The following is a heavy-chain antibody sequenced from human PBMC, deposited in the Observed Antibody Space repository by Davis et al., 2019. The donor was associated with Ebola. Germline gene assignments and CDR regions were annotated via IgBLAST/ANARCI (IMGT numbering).Heavy chain of an antibody. Sequence: SGPTLVKPTQTLTVTCTFSGFSLNTGGVGVAWIRQPPGKALEWLALIDWDGDKYYSTSLKTRLTISKDTSKNQVVLTMTNMDPADTATYYCARIRHSSGWYPEEDFDCWGQGTLVTVSS. CDR3: ARIRHSSGWYPEEDFDC. J-gene: IGHJ4*02. D-gene: IGHD6-19*01. V-gene: IGHV2-70*01. CDR2: IDWDGDK. CDR1: GFSLNTGGVG.